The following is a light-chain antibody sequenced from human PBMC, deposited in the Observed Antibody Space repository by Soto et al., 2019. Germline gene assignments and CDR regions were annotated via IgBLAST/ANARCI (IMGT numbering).Light chain of an antibody. Sequence: QSVLTQPPSVSGAPGQRVTISCTGSSSNIGAGYDVHWYQQLPGTAPKLLIYGNSNQPSGVPDRFSGSKSGTSASLAITGLQAEDEADYYCQFYDSSLSGLVFGGGTKVTVL. CDR3: QFYDSSLSGLV. CDR1: SSNIGAGYD. CDR2: GNS. J-gene: IGLJ2*01. V-gene: IGLV1-40*01.